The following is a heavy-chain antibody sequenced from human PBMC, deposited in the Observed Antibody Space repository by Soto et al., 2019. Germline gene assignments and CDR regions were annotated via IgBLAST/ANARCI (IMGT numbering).Heavy chain of an antibody. CDR3: ARLAAAGTKTYYYYGMDV. CDR2: INPSGGST. D-gene: IGHD6-13*01. CDR1: GYTFTSYY. Sequence: EASVKVSCKASGYTFTSYYMHFVRQAPGQGLEWMGIINPSGGSTSYAQKFQGRVTMTRDTSTSTVYMELSSLRSEDTAVYYCARLAAAGTKTYYYYGMDVWGQGTTVTVSS. J-gene: IGHJ6*02. V-gene: IGHV1-46*01.